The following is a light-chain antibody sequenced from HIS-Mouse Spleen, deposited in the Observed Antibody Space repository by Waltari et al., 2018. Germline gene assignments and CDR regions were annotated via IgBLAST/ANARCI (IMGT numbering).Light chain of an antibody. Sequence: QSALTQPASVSGSPGQSITISCTGPSSAGGGSNYAPWYQQHPGKAPKLMIYDVSNRPSGVSNRFSGSKSGNTASLTISGLQAEDEADYYCSSYTSSSTEVFGGGTKLTVL. J-gene: IGLJ2*01. CDR3: SSYTSSSTEV. CDR2: DVS. V-gene: IGLV2-14*03. CDR1: SSAGGGSNY.